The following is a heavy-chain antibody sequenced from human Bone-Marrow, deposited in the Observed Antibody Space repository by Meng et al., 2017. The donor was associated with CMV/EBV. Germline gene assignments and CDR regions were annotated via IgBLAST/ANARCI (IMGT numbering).Heavy chain of an antibody. D-gene: IGHD2-2*01. V-gene: IGHV3-9*01. CDR1: GFTFADYA. CDR2: ISWNSGSI. CDR3: AKDIGYCSSTSCPYYGMDV. J-gene: IGHJ6*02. Sequence: GGSLRLSCAASGFTFADYAMHWVRQAPGKGLEWVSGISWNSGSIGYADSVKGRFTISRDNAKNSLYLQMNSLRAEDTALYYCAKDIGYCSSTSCPYYGMDVWGQGTTVTVSS.